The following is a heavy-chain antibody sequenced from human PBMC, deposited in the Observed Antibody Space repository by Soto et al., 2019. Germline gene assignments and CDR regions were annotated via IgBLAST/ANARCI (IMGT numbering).Heavy chain of an antibody. V-gene: IGHV1-58*01. CDR1: GFTFTSSA. D-gene: IGHD2-2*01. Sequence: SVKVSCKASGFTFTSSAVQWVRQARGQRLEWIGWIVVGSGNTNYAQKFQERVTITRDMSTSTAYMELSSLRSEDTAVYYCAAEYCSSTSCQHYYYYYGMDVWGQ. CDR3: AAEYCSSTSCQHYYYYYGMDV. J-gene: IGHJ6*02. CDR2: IVVGSGNT.